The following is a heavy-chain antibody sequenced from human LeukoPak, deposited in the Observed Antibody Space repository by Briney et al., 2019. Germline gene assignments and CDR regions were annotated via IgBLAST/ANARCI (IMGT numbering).Heavy chain of an antibody. V-gene: IGHV1-18*01. Sequence: GASGEVSFQAPCSPFTSYGISWVRPAPGQGVGWVGGVSAYNGNTNYAQKLQGRVTMTTDTSTSTAYMELRSLRSDDTAVYYCARVLTMVRGAFNWFDPWGQGTLVTVSS. J-gene: IGHJ5*02. D-gene: IGHD3-10*01. CDR3: ARVLTMVRGAFNWFDP. CDR2: VSAYNGNT. CDR1: CSPFTSYG.